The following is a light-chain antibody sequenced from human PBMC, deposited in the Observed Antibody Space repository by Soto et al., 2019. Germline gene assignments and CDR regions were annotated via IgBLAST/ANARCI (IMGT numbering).Light chain of an antibody. V-gene: IGKV3-15*01. J-gene: IGKJ2*01. CDR3: QQHHKWTPYT. CDR1: QSVSSN. Sequence: EIVMTQSPANLSVSPGERATLSCRASQSVSSNVAWYQQKPGQGPRLLLYCASTSATSSPARCRGSGFGTEFTLTINSRQSEDYAVVYYQQHHKWTPYTFGQGTKLEIK. CDR2: CAS.